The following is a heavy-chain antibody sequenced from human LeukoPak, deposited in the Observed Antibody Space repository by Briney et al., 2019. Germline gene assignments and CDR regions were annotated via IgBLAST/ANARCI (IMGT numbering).Heavy chain of an antibody. D-gene: IGHD2-15*01. CDR2: IRYDGSNK. J-gene: IGHJ3*02. CDR1: GFTFSSYG. V-gene: IGHV3-30*02. CDR3: ARGGYCSGGSCWIRGDAFDI. Sequence: GGSLRLSCAASGFTFSSYGMYWVRQAPGKGLEWVAFIRYDGSNKYYADSVKGRFTVSRDNSKNTLYLQMKSLRAEDTAVYYCARGGYCSGGSCWIRGDAFDIWGQGTMVTVSS.